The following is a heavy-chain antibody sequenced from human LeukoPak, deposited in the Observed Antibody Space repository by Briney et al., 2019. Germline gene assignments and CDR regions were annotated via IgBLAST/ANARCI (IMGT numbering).Heavy chain of an antibody. Sequence: GGSLRLSCSASGFTFSSYAMHWVRQAPGKGLEYVSAISSNGGSTYYADSVKGRFTISRDNSKNTLYLQMSSLRAEDTAVYYCVKDRYGSGSWYYYGMDVWGQGTMVTVSS. V-gene: IGHV3-64D*06. CDR1: GFTFSSYA. J-gene: IGHJ6*02. D-gene: IGHD3-10*01. CDR2: ISSNGGST. CDR3: VKDRYGSGSWYYYGMDV.